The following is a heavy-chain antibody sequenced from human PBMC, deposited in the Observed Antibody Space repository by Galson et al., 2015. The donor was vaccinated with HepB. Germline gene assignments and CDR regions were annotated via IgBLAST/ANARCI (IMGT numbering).Heavy chain of an antibody. Sequence: SLRLSCAASGFTFDDYAMHWVRQAPGKGLEWVSGISWNSGSIGYADSVKGRFTISRDNAKNSLYLQMNSLRAEDTALYYCAKDAYYGSGSGAFDIWGQGTMVTVSS. J-gene: IGHJ3*02. CDR2: ISWNSGSI. CDR1: GFTFDDYA. CDR3: AKDAYYGSGSGAFDI. V-gene: IGHV3-9*01. D-gene: IGHD3-10*01.